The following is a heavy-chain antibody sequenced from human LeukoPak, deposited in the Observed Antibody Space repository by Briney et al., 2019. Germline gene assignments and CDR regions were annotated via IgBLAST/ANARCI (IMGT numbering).Heavy chain of an antibody. Sequence: NPSETLSLTCTVSGGSISSYYWSWIRQPPGKGLEWIGYIYYSGGTNYNPSLKSRVTISVDTSKNQFSLKLSSVTAADTAVYYCARHGFGYSSSWSDYWGQGTLVTVSS. CDR2: IYYSGGT. J-gene: IGHJ4*02. CDR1: GGSISSYY. V-gene: IGHV4-59*08. D-gene: IGHD6-13*01. CDR3: ARHGFGYSSSWSDY.